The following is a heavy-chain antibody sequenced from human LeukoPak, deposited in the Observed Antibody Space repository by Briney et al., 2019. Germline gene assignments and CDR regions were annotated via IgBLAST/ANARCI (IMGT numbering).Heavy chain of an antibody. CDR1: GFTFSGSA. CDR2: IRSKANSYAT. CDR3: TRHGGRVAVADNY. V-gene: IGHV3-73*01. Sequence: TGGSLRLSCAASGFTFSGSAMHWVRQASGKGLEWVGRIRSKANSYATAYAASVKGRFTISRDDSKNTAYLQMNSLKTEDTAVYYCTRHGGRVAVADNYWGQGTLVTVSP. J-gene: IGHJ4*02. D-gene: IGHD6-19*01.